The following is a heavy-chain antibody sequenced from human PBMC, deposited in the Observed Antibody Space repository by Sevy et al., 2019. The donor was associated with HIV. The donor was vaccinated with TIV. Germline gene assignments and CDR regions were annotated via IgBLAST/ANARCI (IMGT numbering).Heavy chain of an antibody. CDR3: AKDRFITMVRGVIMGFDY. D-gene: IGHD3-10*01. Sequence: GGSLRLSCAASGFTFSSYGMHWVRQAPGKGLEWVAVISYDGSNKYYADSVKGRFTISRDNSKNTLYLQMNSLRAEDTAVYYCAKDRFITMVRGVIMGFDYWSQGTLVTVSS. CDR2: ISYDGSNK. V-gene: IGHV3-30*18. CDR1: GFTFSSYG. J-gene: IGHJ4*02.